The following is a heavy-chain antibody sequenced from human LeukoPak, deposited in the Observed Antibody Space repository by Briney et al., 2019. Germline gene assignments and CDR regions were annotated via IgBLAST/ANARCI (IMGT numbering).Heavy chain of an antibody. J-gene: IGHJ4*02. CDR3: ARAPRPFDNSDYYFDY. CDR1: GFALSSHW. CDR2: VNRDGSET. Sequence: GGSLRLSCAASGFALSSHWMTWVRQVPGRGPEWVANVNRDGSETYYLDSVKGRFTISRDDAKNTLYLQMNSLRAGDTAVYYCARAPRPFDNSDYYFDYWGQGSLVTVSS. V-gene: IGHV3-7*03. D-gene: IGHD6-25*01.